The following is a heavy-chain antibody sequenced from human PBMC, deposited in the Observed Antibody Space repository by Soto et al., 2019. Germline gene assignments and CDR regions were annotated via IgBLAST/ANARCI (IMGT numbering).Heavy chain of an antibody. J-gene: IGHJ4*02. Sequence: PGGSLRLSCAASGFTFSSYSMNWVRQAPGKGLEWVSSISSSRGYTSYADSVKGRFTISRDNAKNSLYLQIDSLRAEDTAVYYCARGRSLKTNMDYWGQGALVTVSS. CDR3: ARGRSLKTNMDY. CDR1: GFTFSSYS. V-gene: IGHV3-21*01. D-gene: IGHD1-1*01. CDR2: ISSSRGYT.